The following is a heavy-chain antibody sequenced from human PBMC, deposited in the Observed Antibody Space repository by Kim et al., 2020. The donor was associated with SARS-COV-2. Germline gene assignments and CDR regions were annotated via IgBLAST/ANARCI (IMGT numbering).Heavy chain of an antibody. V-gene: IGHV5-51*01. CDR3: ARRLAMDYYYYGMDV. Sequence: PSFQGQVTISADKSISTAYLQWSSLKASDTAMYYCARRLAMDYYYYGMDVWGQGTTVTVSS. J-gene: IGHJ6*02. D-gene: IGHD5-18*01.